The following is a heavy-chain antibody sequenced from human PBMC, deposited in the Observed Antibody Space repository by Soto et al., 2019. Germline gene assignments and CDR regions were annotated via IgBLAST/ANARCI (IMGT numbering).Heavy chain of an antibody. D-gene: IGHD2-15*01. CDR2: IYYSGST. J-gene: IGHJ5*02. CDR1: GGSISSSY. V-gene: IGHV4-59*08. CDR3: GRHWYGGSICWFDP. Sequence: PSETLSLTCTVSGGSISSSYWSWIRQPPGKGLEWIGYIYYSGSTNYNPSLKSRVTISVDTSKNQFSLKLSSVTAADTAVYYCGRHWYGGSICWFDPWGQGTLVTVSS.